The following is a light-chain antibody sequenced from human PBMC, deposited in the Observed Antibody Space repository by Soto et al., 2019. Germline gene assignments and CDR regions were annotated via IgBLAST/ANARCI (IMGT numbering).Light chain of an antibody. J-gene: IGKJ1*01. CDR2: AAS. V-gene: IGKV3-20*01. Sequence: EIGVTQSPGTVSLSQGESAALSCRASQSVSSSYLAWYQQKPGQAPRLLIYAASSRAIGIPDRFSGSGSGTDFTLTIYRLEPEDFAVYYCQQYGISPRTFGQGTKVDI. CDR1: QSVSSSY. CDR3: QQYGISPRT.